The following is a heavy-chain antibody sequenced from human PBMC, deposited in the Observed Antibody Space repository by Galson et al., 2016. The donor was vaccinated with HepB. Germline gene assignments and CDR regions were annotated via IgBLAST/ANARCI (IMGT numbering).Heavy chain of an antibody. J-gene: IGHJ5*02. CDR2: INAYNGNT. D-gene: IGHD5-12*01. CDR1: GFTFTAYG. V-gene: IGHV1-18*01. CDR3: ARVLGGYDFYP. Sequence: QSGAEVKKPGASVKVSCKASGFTFTAYGISWVRQAPGQGLEWMGWINAYNGNTNYAQSFQGRVTMTTDTSTGTAYMELWNLRSDDTALYYCARVLGGYDFYPWGQGTLVTVSP.